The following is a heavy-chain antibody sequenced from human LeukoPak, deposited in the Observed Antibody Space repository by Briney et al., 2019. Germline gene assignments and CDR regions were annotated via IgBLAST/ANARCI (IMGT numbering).Heavy chain of an antibody. CDR1: GFTFSSYA. J-gene: IGHJ4*02. D-gene: IGHD6-19*01. V-gene: IGHV3-30-3*01. CDR3: AKDNRRHYTSGPNPDSLH. Sequence: PGGSLRPSCAASGFTFSSYAMHWVRQAPGKGLGWVAVISYDGSNKYYADSVKGRFTISRDNSKNTLYLQMNSLRAEDTAVYYCAKDNRRHYTSGPNPDSLHWGQGALVTVSS. CDR2: ISYDGSNK.